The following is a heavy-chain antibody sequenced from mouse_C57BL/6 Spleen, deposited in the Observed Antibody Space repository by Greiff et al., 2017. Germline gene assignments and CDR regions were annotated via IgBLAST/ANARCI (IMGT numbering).Heavy chain of an antibody. V-gene: IGHV1-64*01. CDR1: GYTFTSYW. CDR2: IHPNSGST. Sequence: QVQLQQPGAELVKPGASVKLSCKASGYTFTSYWMHWVKQRPGQGLEWIGMIHPNSGSTNYNEKFKSKVTLTVDKSSSTAYMQLSSLTSEDSAVYYCARNYGSPYAMDYWGQGTSVTVSS. D-gene: IGHD1-1*01. J-gene: IGHJ4*01. CDR3: ARNYGSPYAMDY.